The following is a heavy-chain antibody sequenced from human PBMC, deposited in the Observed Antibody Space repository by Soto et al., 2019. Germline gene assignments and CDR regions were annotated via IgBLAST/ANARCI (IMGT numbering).Heavy chain of an antibody. CDR2: IIPILGIA. D-gene: IGHD3-22*01. CDR3: AREGYVPEAPTMIVPMDV. V-gene: IGHV1-69*08. Sequence: QVQLVQSGAEVKKPGSSVKVSCKASGGTFSSYTISWVRQAPGQGLEWMGRIIPILGIANYAQKFQGRVTITADKSTSTAYMELSSLRSEDTAVYYCAREGYVPEAPTMIVPMDVWGQGTTVTVSS. J-gene: IGHJ6*02. CDR1: GGTFSSYT.